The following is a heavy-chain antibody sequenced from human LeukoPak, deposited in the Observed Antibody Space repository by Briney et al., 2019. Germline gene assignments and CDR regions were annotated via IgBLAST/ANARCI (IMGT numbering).Heavy chain of an antibody. D-gene: IGHD1-14*01. Sequence: KPSETLSLTCAVCGGSFSGYYWSWIRQPPGKGLEWIGEINHSGSTNYNPSLKSRVTISVDTSKNQFSLKLSSVTAADTAVYYCARGHLGSAPVCYWGQGTLVTVSS. CDR2: INHSGST. CDR3: ARGHLGSAPVCY. V-gene: IGHV4-34*01. J-gene: IGHJ4*02. CDR1: GGSFSGYY.